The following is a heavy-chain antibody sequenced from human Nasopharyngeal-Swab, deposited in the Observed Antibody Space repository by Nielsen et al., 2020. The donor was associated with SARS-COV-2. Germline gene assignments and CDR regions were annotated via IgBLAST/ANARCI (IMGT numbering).Heavy chain of an antibody. J-gene: IGHJ6*02. CDR1: GFTFSSHA. Sequence: GGSLRLSCAASGFTFSSHAMHWVRQAPGKGLEWVSGISWNSGSIGYADSVKGRFTISRDNAKNSLYLQMNSLRAEDTALYYCATLGGYSGYDSEYGMDVWGQGTTVTVSS. CDR3: ATLGGYSGYDSEYGMDV. D-gene: IGHD5-12*01. CDR2: ISWNSGSI. V-gene: IGHV3-9*01.